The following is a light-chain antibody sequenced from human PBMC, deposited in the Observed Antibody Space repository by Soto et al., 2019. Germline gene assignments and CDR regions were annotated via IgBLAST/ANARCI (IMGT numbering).Light chain of an antibody. CDR3: QQYYGYPLT. Sequence: DIVLIQSPDSLPVSLGERATINCKSSQSLLYRSNNENYLAWYQQKPGQPPKLLIYWASTRESGVPDRFTGSGSGTDFTLTISSLQAEDVAVYYCQQYYGYPLTFGHGTKLEIK. CDR2: WAS. J-gene: IGKJ2*01. CDR1: QSLLYRSNNENY. V-gene: IGKV4-1*01.